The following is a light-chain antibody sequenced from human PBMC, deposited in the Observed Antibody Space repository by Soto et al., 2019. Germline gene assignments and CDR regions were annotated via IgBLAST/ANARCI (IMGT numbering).Light chain of an antibody. CDR3: SSYAGNNNLV. CDR1: TSDVGKYNY. J-gene: IGLJ3*02. Sequence: QSALTQPPSASGSPGQSVTSSCTGTTSDVGKYNYVSWYQQHPGKAPKVMIYEVTNRPSGVPDRFSGSKSGNTASLTVSGLQTEDEADYYCSSYAGNNNLVFGGGTKVTVL. V-gene: IGLV2-8*01. CDR2: EVT.